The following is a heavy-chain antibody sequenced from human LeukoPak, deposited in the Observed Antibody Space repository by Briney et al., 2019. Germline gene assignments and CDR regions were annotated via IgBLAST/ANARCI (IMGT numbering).Heavy chain of an antibody. J-gene: IGHJ1*01. CDR1: GGSFSGYH. CDR3: AAEDYDFLTGYYHD. CDR2: INHSGST. V-gene: IGHV4-34*01. D-gene: IGHD3-9*01. Sequence: SGTLSLTCAVYGGSFSGYHWSWIRQPPGKGLEWIGEINHSGSTNYNPSLKSRVTISVDTSKNQFSLKLSSVTAADTAVYYCAAEDYDFLTGYYHDWGQGTLVTVSS.